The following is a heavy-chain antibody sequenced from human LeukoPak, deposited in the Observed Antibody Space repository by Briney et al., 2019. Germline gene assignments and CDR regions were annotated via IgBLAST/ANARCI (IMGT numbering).Heavy chain of an antibody. Sequence: PGGSLRLSCAASGFTFSSYGIHCVRQAPGKGLEWVAVIWYDGSNKYYADSVKGRFTISRDNSKNTLYLQMNSLGAEDTAVFYCAREGESLHFLDYWGQGTLVTVSS. D-gene: IGHD2-21*01. CDR2: IWYDGSNK. CDR1: GFTFSSYG. J-gene: IGHJ4*02. CDR3: AREGESLHFLDY. V-gene: IGHV3-33*01.